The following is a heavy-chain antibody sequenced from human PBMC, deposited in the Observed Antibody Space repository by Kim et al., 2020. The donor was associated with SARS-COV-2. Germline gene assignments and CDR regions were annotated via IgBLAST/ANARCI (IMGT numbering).Heavy chain of an antibody. V-gene: IGHV4-59*01. CDR3: ARDVRTMTRGRAYYYGMDV. CDR1: GGSISSYY. D-gene: IGHD3-22*01. Sequence: SETLSLTCTVSGGSISSYYWSWIRQPPGKGLEWIGYIYYSGSTNYNPSLKSRVTISVDTSKNQFSLKLSSVTAADTAVYYCARDVRTMTRGRAYYYGMDVWGQGTTVTVSS. J-gene: IGHJ6*02. CDR2: IYYSGST.